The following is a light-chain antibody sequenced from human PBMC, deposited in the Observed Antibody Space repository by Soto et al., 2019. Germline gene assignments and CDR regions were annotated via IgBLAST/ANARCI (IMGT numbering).Light chain of an antibody. CDR3: QQSYNTPS. Sequence: IQLPKSQSSLSASVGDRVTISCRASQTISSYLNCYQQKPGKAPNLLIYAASSLRSGVPSKFSGSGSGTDFTLTISSLQPEDAATYYCQQSYNTPSFGQGTLLEIK. J-gene: IGKJ5*01. CDR1: QTISSY. CDR2: AAS. V-gene: IGKV1-39*01.